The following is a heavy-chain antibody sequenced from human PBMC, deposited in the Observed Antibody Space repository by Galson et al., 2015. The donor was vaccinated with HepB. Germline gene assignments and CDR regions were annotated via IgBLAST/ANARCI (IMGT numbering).Heavy chain of an antibody. Sequence: ETLSLTCTVSGGSISSYYWSWIRQPPGKGLEWIGYIYYSGSTNYNPSLKSRVTISVDTSKNQFSLKLSSVTAADTAVYYCARDVRTYDILTGYYGGNWFDPWGQGTLVTVSS. CDR1: GGSISSYY. J-gene: IGHJ5*02. V-gene: IGHV4-59*01. CDR2: IYYSGST. CDR3: ARDVRTYDILTGYYGGNWFDP. D-gene: IGHD3-9*01.